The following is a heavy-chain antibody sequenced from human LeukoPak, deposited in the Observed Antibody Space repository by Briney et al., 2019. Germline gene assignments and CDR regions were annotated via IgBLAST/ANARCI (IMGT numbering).Heavy chain of an antibody. D-gene: IGHD6-13*01. CDR3: ARDGDNSSSWSDAFDI. CDR2: IYHSGNT. J-gene: IGHJ3*02. CDR1: GGSISSGGYY. Sequence: PSETLSLTCTVSGGSISSGGYYWSWIRQPPGKGLEWIGYIYHSGNTYYNPSLKSRVTISVDRSKNQFSLKLSSVTAADTAVYYCARDGDNSSSWSDAFDIWGQGTMVTVSS. V-gene: IGHV4-30-2*01.